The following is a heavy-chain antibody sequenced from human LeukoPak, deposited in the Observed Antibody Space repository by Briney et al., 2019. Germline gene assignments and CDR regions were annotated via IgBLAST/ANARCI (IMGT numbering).Heavy chain of an antibody. CDR1: GFTFSTYA. V-gene: IGHV3-30*09. J-gene: IGHJ4*02. CDR3: ARDGSD. CDR2: ISYDGSNK. Sequence: GGSLRLSCAASGFTFSTYAMHWVRQAPGKGLEWVAVISYDGSNKYYADSVKGRFAISRDNSKNTLYLQMNSLRAEDTAVYYCARDGSDWGQGTLVTVSS.